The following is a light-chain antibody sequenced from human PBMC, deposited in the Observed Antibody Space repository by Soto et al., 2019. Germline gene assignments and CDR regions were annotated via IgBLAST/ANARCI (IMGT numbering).Light chain of an antibody. V-gene: IGKV3-20*01. Sequence: IVLTQSPGTLSLSPGERATLSCWASQNVLSNYLAWYQQKPGQAPRLLIYGASSRATGIPDRFSGSGSGTDFSLTISRLQPEDVAVYYCQQYGSSPNTFGQGTRLEIK. J-gene: IGKJ5*01. CDR1: QNVLSNY. CDR2: GAS. CDR3: QQYGSSPNT.